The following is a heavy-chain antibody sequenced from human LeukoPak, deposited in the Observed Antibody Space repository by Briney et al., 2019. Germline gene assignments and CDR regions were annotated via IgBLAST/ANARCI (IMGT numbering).Heavy chain of an antibody. J-gene: IGHJ6*03. CDR2: IYDSGST. Sequence: SETLSLTCTVSGGSMSSYFWSWIRQPPGKGLEWIGYIYDSGSTNKNPSLKSRVTMSVESTNNQFSLKLNTVTAADTAVYYCARGYSTGSKRFSLYYYMDVWGKGTTVSVSS. D-gene: IGHD6-19*01. CDR3: ARGYSTGSKRFSLYYYMDV. V-gene: IGHV4-59*01. CDR1: GGSMSSYF.